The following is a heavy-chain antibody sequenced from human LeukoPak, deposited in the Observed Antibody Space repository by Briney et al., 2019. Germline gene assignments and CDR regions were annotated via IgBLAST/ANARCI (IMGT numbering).Heavy chain of an antibody. V-gene: IGHV3-30*02. CDR3: ANLARYFDY. D-gene: IGHD6-6*01. Sequence: GGSLRLSCAASGFPFTYYGIHWVRQAPGKGLEWVAFIRYDGSNKYYADSVKGRFTISRDNSKNTLYLQMNSLRAEDTAVYYCANLARYFDYWGQGTLVTVSS. J-gene: IGHJ4*02. CDR2: IRYDGSNK. CDR1: GFPFTYYG.